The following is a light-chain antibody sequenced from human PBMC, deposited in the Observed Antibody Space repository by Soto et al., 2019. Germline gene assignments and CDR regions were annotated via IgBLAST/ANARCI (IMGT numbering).Light chain of an antibody. CDR1: QSISSW. J-gene: IGKJ1*01. Sequence: DIQMTQSPTTLSASVGDRITITCRASQSISSWLAWYQQKPGKAPKLLIYDASSLESGVPSRFSGSGSGTEFTLTISSLQPDDFATYYCQKYNSYLWTFGVGTKVEIK. CDR2: DAS. CDR3: QKYNSYLWT. V-gene: IGKV1-5*01.